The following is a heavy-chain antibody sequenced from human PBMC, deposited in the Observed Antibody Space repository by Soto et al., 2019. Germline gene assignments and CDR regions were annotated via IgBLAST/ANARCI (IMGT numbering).Heavy chain of an antibody. CDR2: MNPNSGNT. CDR1: GYTFTSYD. D-gene: IGHD6-13*01. V-gene: IGHV1-8*01. J-gene: IGHJ5*02. Sequence: GASVKVSCKASGYTFTSYDINWVRQATGQGLEWMGWMNPNSGNTGYAQKFQGRVTMTRNTSISTAYMELSSLRSEDTAVYYCAKTRRLITAVGIPFDPWGQGTLVTVSS. CDR3: AKTRRLITAVGIPFDP.